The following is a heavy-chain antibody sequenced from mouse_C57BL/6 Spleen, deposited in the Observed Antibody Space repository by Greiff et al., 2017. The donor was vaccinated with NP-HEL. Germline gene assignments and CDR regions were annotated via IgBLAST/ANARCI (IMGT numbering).Heavy chain of an antibody. CDR3: VAYYYGSSPFAY. CDR1: GFNIKDYY. J-gene: IGHJ3*01. Sequence: VHVKQSGAELVKPGASVKLSCTASGFNIKDYYMHWVKQRTEQGLEWIGRIDPEDGETKYAPKFQGKATITADTSSNTAYLQLSSLTSEDTAVYYCVAYYYGSSPFAYWGQGTLVTVSA. V-gene: IGHV14-2*01. CDR2: IDPEDGET. D-gene: IGHD1-1*01.